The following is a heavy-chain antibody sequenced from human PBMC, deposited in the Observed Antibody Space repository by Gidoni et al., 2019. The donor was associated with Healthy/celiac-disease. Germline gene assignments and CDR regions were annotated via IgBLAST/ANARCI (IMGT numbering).Heavy chain of an antibody. CDR3: AREMTTVTTRWFDP. J-gene: IGHJ5*02. V-gene: IGHV3-30-3*01. Sequence: QVQLVAAGGGVVQPGRSLRRSCAASGFTFSSYAMHWVRQAPGKGLEWVAVISYDGSNKYYADSVKGRFTISRDNSKNTLYLQMNSLRAEDTAVYYCAREMTTVTTRWFDPWGQGTLVTVSS. CDR2: ISYDGSNK. D-gene: IGHD4-17*01. CDR1: GFTFSSYA.